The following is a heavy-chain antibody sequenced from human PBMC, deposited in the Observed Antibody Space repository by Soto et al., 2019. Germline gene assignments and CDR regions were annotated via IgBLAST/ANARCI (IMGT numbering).Heavy chain of an antibody. J-gene: IGHJ4*02. V-gene: IGHV3-64*01. CDR3: AREGGSGSYYNVIFDY. Sequence: PGGSLRLSCAASGFTFSSYAMHWVRQAPGKGLEYVSAISSNGGSTYYANSVKGRFTISRDNSKNTLYLQMGSLRAEDMAVYYCAREGGSGSYYNVIFDYWGQGTLVTVSS. D-gene: IGHD3-10*01. CDR2: ISSNGGST. CDR1: GFTFSSYA.